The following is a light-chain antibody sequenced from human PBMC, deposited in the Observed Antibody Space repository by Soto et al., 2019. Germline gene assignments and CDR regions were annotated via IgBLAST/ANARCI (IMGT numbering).Light chain of an antibody. CDR2: ANT. CDR3: QSYDDSLGGHVI. CDR1: SSYIGAGYD. Sequence: QSVLTQPPSVSGAPGQRVTISCTGSSSYIGAGYDVHWYQQLPGTAPKLLIYANTNRPSGVPDRFSGSKSGTSASLAITGLHAEDEADYYCQSYDDSLGGHVIFGGGTKLTV. V-gene: IGLV1-40*01. J-gene: IGLJ2*01.